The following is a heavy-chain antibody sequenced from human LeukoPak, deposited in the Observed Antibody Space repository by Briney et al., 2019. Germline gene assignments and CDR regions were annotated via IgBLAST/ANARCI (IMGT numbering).Heavy chain of an antibody. CDR3: ARQSGTMVTTRFDY. CDR1: GFTFSSYA. V-gene: IGHV3-23*01. CDR2: ISGSGGST. J-gene: IGHJ4*02. D-gene: IGHD4-17*01. Sequence: GGSLRLSCAASGFTFSSYAMSWVRQAPGKGLEWVSAISGSGGSTYYADSVKGRFTISRDNSKNTLYLQMNSLRAEDTAIYYCARQSGTMVTTRFDYWGQGTLVTVSS.